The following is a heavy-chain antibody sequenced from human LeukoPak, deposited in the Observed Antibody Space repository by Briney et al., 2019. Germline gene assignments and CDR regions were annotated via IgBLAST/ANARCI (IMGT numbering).Heavy chain of an antibody. CDR1: GGSVSSVNYY. D-gene: IGHD3-22*01. Sequence: PSETLSLTCTVSGGSVSSVNYYGSWIRQPPGKGLEWIGYISYSGSTNYNPSLNSRVTMSLDTSKNQFSRRLSSVTAADTAVYYCARDTYDSSGYSKFDHWGQGTLVTVSS. V-gene: IGHV4-61*01. CDR3: ARDTYDSSGYSKFDH. CDR2: ISYSGST. J-gene: IGHJ4*02.